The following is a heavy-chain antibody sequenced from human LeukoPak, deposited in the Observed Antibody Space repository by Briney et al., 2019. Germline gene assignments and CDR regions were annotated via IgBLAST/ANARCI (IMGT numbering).Heavy chain of an antibody. D-gene: IGHD6-13*01. CDR1: GGSISSYY. V-gene: IGHV4-59*01. Sequence: SETLSLTCTVSGGSISSYYWSWIRQPPGKGLEWIGYIYYSGSTNYNPSLKSRVTISVDTSKNQFSLKLSSVTAADTAVYYCARDTAAAGVFDYWGQGTLVTVSS. CDR2: IYYSGST. J-gene: IGHJ4*02. CDR3: ARDTAAAGVFDY.